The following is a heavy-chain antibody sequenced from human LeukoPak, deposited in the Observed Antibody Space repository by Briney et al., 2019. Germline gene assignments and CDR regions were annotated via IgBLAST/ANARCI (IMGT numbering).Heavy chain of an antibody. Sequence: GGSLRLSCAASGFTFSSYSVNWVRQAPGKGLEWVSSISSSSSYIYYADSVKGRFTISRDNAKNSLYLQMNSLRAEDTAVYYCARDRNTRITIFGVVLDAFDIWGQGTMVTVSS. J-gene: IGHJ3*02. D-gene: IGHD3-3*01. CDR3: ARDRNTRITIFGVVLDAFDI. CDR2: ISSSSSYI. CDR1: GFTFSSYS. V-gene: IGHV3-21*01.